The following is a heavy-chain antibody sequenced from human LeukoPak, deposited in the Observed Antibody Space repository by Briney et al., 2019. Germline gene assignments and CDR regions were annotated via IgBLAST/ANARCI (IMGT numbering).Heavy chain of an antibody. Sequence: ASVKVSCKASGYTFTSYDINWVRQATGQGLEWMGWMNPNSGNTGYAQKFQGRVTITADKSTSTAYMELSSLRSEDTAVYYCARERMAWISPTRDHYYYYGMDVWGQGTTVTVSS. CDR2: MNPNSGNT. CDR1: GYTFTSYD. D-gene: IGHD5-12*01. J-gene: IGHJ6*02. CDR3: ARERMAWISPTRDHYYYYGMDV. V-gene: IGHV1-8*01.